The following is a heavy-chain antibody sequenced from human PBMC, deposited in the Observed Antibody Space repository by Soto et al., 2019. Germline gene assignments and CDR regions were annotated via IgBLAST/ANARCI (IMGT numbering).Heavy chain of an antibody. CDR1: GYTFRSYD. D-gene: IGHD3-10*01. J-gene: IGHJ4*02. CDR2: VNPNTGNT. V-gene: IGHV1-8*01. Sequence: QVQLVQSGAEVKKPGASVKVSCTGSGYTFRSYDIHWVRQATGQGLEWMGWVNPNTGNTGYAQKFQGRVTMTRDMSKSSAYMEVNSLTSEDTAIYSCARAYGAGSCDFWGQGTLVSVSS. CDR3: ARAYGAGSCDF.